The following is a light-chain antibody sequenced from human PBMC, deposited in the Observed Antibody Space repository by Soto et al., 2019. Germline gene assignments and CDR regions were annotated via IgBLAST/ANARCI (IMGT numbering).Light chain of an antibody. V-gene: IGLV1-40*01. Sequence: QSVLTQPPSVSGAPGQRVTISCTGSSSNIGAGYDVHWYQQLPGTAPKLLIYGNSNRPSGVPDRFSGYKSGTSASLAITGLQYEYEADYYCQSYDSSLSGYVVFGRGTKLTV. J-gene: IGLJ2*01. CDR1: SSNIGAGYD. CDR3: QSYDSSLSGYVV. CDR2: GNS.